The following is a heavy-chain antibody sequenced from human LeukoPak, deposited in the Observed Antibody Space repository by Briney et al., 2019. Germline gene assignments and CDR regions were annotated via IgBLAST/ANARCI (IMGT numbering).Heavy chain of an antibody. Sequence: GGSLRLSCAASGFNFSSYSMNWVRQAPGKGLEWVSSLSGGGDSRYYADSVMGRFTISRDNSKNTLYLQMNSLRAEVTAVYYCAKAVRSMVTGGGYFDSWGQGTLVTVSS. CDR3: AKAVRSMVTGGGYFDS. D-gene: IGHD3-10*01. CDR2: LSGGGDSR. J-gene: IGHJ4*02. CDR1: GFNFSSYS. V-gene: IGHV3-23*01.